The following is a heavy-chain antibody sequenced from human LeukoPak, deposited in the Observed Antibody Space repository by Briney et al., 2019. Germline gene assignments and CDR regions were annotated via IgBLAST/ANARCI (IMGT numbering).Heavy chain of an antibody. Sequence: ASVKVSCKASGYTFTGYYMHWVRQAPGQGLEWMGWINPNSGGTNYAQKFQGRVTMTRDASISTAYMELSRLRSDDTAVYYCARGPNSSSWSGYYYCGMDVWGQGTTVTVSS. CDR3: ARGPNSSSWSGYYYCGMDV. D-gene: IGHD6-13*01. CDR1: GYTFTGYY. V-gene: IGHV1-2*02. CDR2: INPNSGGT. J-gene: IGHJ6*02.